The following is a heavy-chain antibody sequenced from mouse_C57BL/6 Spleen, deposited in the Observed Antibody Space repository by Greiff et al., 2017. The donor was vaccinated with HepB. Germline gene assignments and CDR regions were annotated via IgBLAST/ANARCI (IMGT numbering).Heavy chain of an antibody. CDR1: GYTFTSYW. CDR3: ARVDGGFTTVVEDYFDY. V-gene: IGHV1-72*01. J-gene: IGHJ2*01. CDR2: IDPNSGGT. D-gene: IGHD1-1*01. Sequence: QVQLKESGAELVKPGASVKLSCKASGYTFTSYWMHWVKQRPGRGLEWIGRIDPNSGGTKYNEKFKSKATLTVDKPSSTAYMQLSSLTSEDSAVYDCARVDGGFTTVVEDYFDYWGQGTTLTVSS.